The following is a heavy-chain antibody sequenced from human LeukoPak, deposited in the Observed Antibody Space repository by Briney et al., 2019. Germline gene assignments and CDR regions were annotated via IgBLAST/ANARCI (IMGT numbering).Heavy chain of an antibody. V-gene: IGHV4-4*07. CDR3: ARETPAAGNWYDP. CDR2: IHTSGST. D-gene: IGHD2-2*01. J-gene: IGHJ5*02. Sequence: SETLSLTCTVSGGSIGRYHWSWFRQPAGEGLEWIGRIHTSGSTNYNPSHKSRATMSVDTSRNQCSVKLRSVTAADTAVYYCARETPAAGNWYDPWGQGTLVTVSS. CDR1: GGSIGRYH.